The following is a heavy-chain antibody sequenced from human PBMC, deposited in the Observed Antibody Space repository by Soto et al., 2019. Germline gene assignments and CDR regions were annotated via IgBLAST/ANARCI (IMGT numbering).Heavy chain of an antibody. J-gene: IGHJ4*02. D-gene: IGHD6-13*01. Sequence: SVKVSCKASGGTFSSYAISWVRQAPGQGLEWMGGIIPIFGTANYAQKFQGRVTITADESTSTAYMELSSLRSEDTAVYYCARGRWIAAAGTFDYWGQGTLVTVSS. CDR2: IIPIFGTA. CDR3: ARGRWIAAAGTFDY. CDR1: GGTFSSYA. V-gene: IGHV1-69*13.